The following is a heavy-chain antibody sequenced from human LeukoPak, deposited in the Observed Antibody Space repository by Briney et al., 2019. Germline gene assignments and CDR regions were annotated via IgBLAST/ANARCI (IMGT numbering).Heavy chain of an antibody. Sequence: GGSLRLSCAASGFTFSNYNMNWLRQAPGKGLEWVLYISSDSATKYYADSVKGRFTISRDNAKDSLYLQMNRLRAEDRAVYYCARGDSGFKDWGRGSLVTVSS. CDR2: ISSDSATK. CDR3: ARGDSGFKD. CDR1: GFTFSNYN. D-gene: IGHD5-12*01. V-gene: IGHV3-48*01. J-gene: IGHJ4*02.